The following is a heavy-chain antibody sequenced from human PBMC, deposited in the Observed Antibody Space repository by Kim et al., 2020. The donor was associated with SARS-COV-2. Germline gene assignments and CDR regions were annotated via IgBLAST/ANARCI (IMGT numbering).Heavy chain of an antibody. D-gene: IGHD3-9*01. V-gene: IGHV1-69*13. CDR3: AKFEDILTGSRSDWYYYGMDV. CDR2: IIPIFGTA. J-gene: IGHJ6*02. CDR1: GGTFSSYA. Sequence: SVKVSCKASGGTFSSYAINWVRQAPGQGLEWMGGIIPIFGTANYAQKLQGRVTITADESTSTAYMELSSLRSEDTALYYCAKFEDILTGSRSDWYYYGMDVWGQGATVTVSS.